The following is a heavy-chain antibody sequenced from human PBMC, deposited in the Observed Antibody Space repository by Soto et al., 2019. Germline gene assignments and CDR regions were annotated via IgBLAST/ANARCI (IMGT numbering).Heavy chain of an antibody. J-gene: IGHJ4*02. CDR2: ISAYNGNT. CDR3: ARVRLLSFMGSGSPGFDY. D-gene: IGHD3-10*01. CDR1: GYTFTSYG. Sequence: QVQLVQSGAEVKKPGASVKVSCKASGYTFTSYGISWVRQAPGQGLEGMGWISAYNGNTNYAQKLQGRVTMTTDTSTSTAYMELRSLRSDDTAVYYCARVRLLSFMGSGSPGFDYWGQGTLVTVSS. V-gene: IGHV1-18*01.